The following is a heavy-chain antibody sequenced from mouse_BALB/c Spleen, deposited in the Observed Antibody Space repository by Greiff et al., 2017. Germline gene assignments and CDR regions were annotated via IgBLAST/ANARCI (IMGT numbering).Heavy chain of an antibody. CDR3: ARELYGNYHY. Sequence: QVQLQQSGAELVRPGSSVKISCKASGYAFSSYWMNWVKQRPGQGLEWIGQIYPGDGDTNYNGKFKGKATLTADKSSSTAYMQLSSLTSEDSAVYFCARELYGNYHYWGQGTTLTVSS. V-gene: IGHV1-80*01. J-gene: IGHJ2*01. D-gene: IGHD2-1*01. CDR2: IYPGDGDT. CDR1: GYAFSSYW.